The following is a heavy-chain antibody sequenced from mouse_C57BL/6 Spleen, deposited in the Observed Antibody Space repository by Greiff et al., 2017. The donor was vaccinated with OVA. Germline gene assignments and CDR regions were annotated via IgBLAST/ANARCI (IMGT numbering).Heavy chain of an antibody. CDR2: IYPGDGDT. V-gene: IGHV1-80*01. CDR3: ARWNYYGSSYVFYYFDY. J-gene: IGHJ2*01. Sequence: QVQLQQSGAELVKPGASVKISCNASGYAFSSYWMNWVKQRPGKGLEWIGQIYPGDGDTNYNGKFKGKATLTADKSSSTAYMQRSSLTSEDSAVYFCARWNYYGSSYVFYYFDYWGQGTTLTVSS. D-gene: IGHD1-1*01. CDR1: GYAFSSYW.